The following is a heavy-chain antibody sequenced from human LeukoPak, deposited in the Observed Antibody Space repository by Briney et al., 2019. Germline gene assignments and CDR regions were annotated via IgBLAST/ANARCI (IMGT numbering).Heavy chain of an antibody. D-gene: IGHD2-21*02. J-gene: IGHJ4*02. CDR2: IWYDGSNK. Sequence: PGGSLRLSCAASGFTFSSYGMHWVRQAPGKGLECVAVIWYDGSNKHYADSVKGRFTISRDNSKNTLYLQMNNLRAEDTAVYYCAKNAQVVTARTDFDYWGQGTLVTVSS. V-gene: IGHV3-33*06. CDR3: AKNAQVVTARTDFDY. CDR1: GFTFSSYG.